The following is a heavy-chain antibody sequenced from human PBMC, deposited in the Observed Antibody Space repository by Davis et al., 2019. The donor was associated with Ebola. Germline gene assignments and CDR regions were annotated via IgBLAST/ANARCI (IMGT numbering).Heavy chain of an antibody. V-gene: IGHV5-51*01. CDR2: IYPGDSDT. J-gene: IGHJ5*02. CDR3: ARRSSRGSWGTNWFDP. Sequence: GESLKISCKGSGYSFTSYWIGWVRQMPGKGLEWMGIIYPGDSDTIYSPSFQGQVIISVDKSISTAYLQWSSLKASDTAMYYCARRSSRGSWGTNWFDPWGQGTLVTVSS. CDR1: GYSFTSYW. D-gene: IGHD6-13*01.